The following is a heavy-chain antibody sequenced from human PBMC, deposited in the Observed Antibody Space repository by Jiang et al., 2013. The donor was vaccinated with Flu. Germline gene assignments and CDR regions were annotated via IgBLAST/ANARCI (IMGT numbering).Heavy chain of an antibody. Sequence: SETLSLTCTVSGGSISSSSYYWGWIRQPPGKGLEWIGSIYYSGSTYYNPSLKSRVTISVDTSKNQFSLKLSSVTAADTAVYYCARHNSVGATTFLYYYYGMDVWGQGTTVTVSS. CDR3: ARHNSVGATTFLYYYYGMDV. J-gene: IGHJ6*02. D-gene: IGHD1-26*01. CDR2: IYYSGST. V-gene: IGHV4-39*01. CDR1: GGSISSSSYY.